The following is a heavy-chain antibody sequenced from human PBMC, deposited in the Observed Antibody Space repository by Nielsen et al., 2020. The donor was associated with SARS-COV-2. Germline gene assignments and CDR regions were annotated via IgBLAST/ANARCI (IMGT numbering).Heavy chain of an antibody. V-gene: IGHV3-11*01. CDR3: AKVAGEYSSSSY. CDR1: GFTFSDYY. CDR2: ISSSGSTI. Sequence: GESLKISCAASGFTFSDYYMTWIRQAPGKGLEWVSYISSSGSTIYYADSVKGRFTISRDNAKNSLYLQMNSLRAEDTALYYCAKVAGEYSSSSYWGQGTLVTVSS. D-gene: IGHD6-6*01. J-gene: IGHJ4*02.